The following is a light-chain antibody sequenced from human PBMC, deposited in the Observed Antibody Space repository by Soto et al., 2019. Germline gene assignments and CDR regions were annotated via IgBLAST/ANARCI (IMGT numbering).Light chain of an antibody. J-gene: IGKJ5*01. V-gene: IGKV3D-15*01. CDR2: GAS. CDR1: QTVGSN. Sequence: EIVLTQSPDTLSVSPGEIATLSCSASQTVGSNLAWYQQKPGQAPRLLIYGASTRASDTPARFSGSGSVTEFALTISSLQSEDFAVYYCQQYNNWPITFGQGTRLEIK. CDR3: QQYNNWPIT.